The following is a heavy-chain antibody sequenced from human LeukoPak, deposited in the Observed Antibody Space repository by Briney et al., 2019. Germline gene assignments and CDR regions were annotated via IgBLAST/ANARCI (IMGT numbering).Heavy chain of an antibody. D-gene: IGHD2-15*01. Sequence: ASVKVSCKASGYTFTAYYIHWVRQAPGQELEWMGRISPNSGGTSYAQKFQGRVTMTRDTSISTAYMELSRLRSDDTVVYYCAIAGGGSDAFDIWGQGTMVTVSS. CDR1: GYTFTAYY. CDR3: AIAGGGSDAFDI. CDR2: ISPNSGGT. J-gene: IGHJ3*02. V-gene: IGHV1-2*05.